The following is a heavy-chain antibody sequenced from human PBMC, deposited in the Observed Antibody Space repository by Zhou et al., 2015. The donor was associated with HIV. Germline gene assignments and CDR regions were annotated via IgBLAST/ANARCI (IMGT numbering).Heavy chain of an antibody. CDR3: ARGASGSYLYYFDY. CDR1: GGTFSSYA. CDR2: IIPIFGTA. V-gene: IGHV1-69*12. Sequence: QVQLVQSGAEVKKPGSSVKVSCKASGGTFSSYAISWVRQAPGQGLEWMGGIIPIFGTANYAQKFQGRVTITADESTSTAYMELSSLRSEDTAVYYCARGASGSYLYYFDYWGQGTLVTVSS. J-gene: IGHJ4*02. D-gene: IGHD1-26*01.